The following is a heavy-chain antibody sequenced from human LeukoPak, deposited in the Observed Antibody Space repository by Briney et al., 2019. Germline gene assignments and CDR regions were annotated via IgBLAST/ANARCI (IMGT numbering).Heavy chain of an antibody. CDR2: IKQDGSEK. CDR3: ASSIYSSSWYFYYYMDV. J-gene: IGHJ6*03. D-gene: IGHD6-13*01. CDR1: GFTFGDYA. Sequence: LPGGSLRLSCTASGFTFGDYAMSWFRQAPGKGLEWVANIKQDGSEKYYVDSVKGRFTISRDNAKNSLYLQMNSLRAEDTAVYYCASSIYSSSWYFYYYMDVWGKGTTVTVSS. V-gene: IGHV3-7*01.